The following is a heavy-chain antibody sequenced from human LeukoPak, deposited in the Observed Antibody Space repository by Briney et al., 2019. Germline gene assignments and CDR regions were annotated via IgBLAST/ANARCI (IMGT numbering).Heavy chain of an antibody. Sequence: GGSLRLSCAASGFTFSSYAMSWVRQAPGKGLEWVSANSGSGGSTYYADSVKGRFTISRDNSKNTLYLQMNSLRAEDTAVYYCARSVPGGPYYYDSSGYPYWGQGTLVTVSS. D-gene: IGHD3-22*01. V-gene: IGHV3-23*01. CDR1: GFTFSSYA. J-gene: IGHJ4*02. CDR2: NSGSGGST. CDR3: ARSVPGGPYYYDSSGYPY.